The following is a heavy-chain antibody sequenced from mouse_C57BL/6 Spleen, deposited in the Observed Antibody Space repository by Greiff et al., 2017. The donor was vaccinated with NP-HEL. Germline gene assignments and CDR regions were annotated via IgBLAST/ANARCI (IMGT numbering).Heavy chain of an antibody. CDR3: ARETTVVARYFDY. V-gene: IGHV1-50*01. D-gene: IGHD1-1*01. Sequence: VQLQQPGAELVKPGASVKLSCKASGYTFTSYWMQWVKQRPGQGLEWIGEIDRSDSYTNYNQKFKGKATLTVDTSSSTAYMQLSSLTSEDSAVYYCARETTVVARYFDYWGQGTTLTVSS. CDR2: IDRSDSYT. CDR1: GYTFTSYW. J-gene: IGHJ2*01.